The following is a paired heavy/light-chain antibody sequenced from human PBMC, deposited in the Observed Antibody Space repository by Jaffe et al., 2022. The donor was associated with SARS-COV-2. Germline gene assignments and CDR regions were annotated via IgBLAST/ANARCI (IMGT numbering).Heavy chain of an antibody. CDR1: GFTFSTYN. CDR3: ATSGELFYYYYYGMDV. Sequence: EVQLVESGGGLVKPGGSLRLSCAASGFTFSTYNMNWVRQAPGKGLEWVSSITSSRSYIYYADSVKGRFTISRDNAKNSLYLQMNSLRAEDTAVYFCATSGELFYYYYYGMDVWGQGTAVTVSS. J-gene: IGHJ6*02. CDR2: ITSSRSYI. D-gene: IGHD3-10*01. V-gene: IGHV3-21*01.
Light chain of an antibody. V-gene: IGKV2-28*01. Sequence: DVVMTQSPPSLPVTPGEPASISCRSSQSLLHSNGITYLDWYLQKPGQSPQLLIYLGSNRAAGVPDRFSGSGSGTDFTLKISRVEAEDVGVYYCMQAQQTPLTFGGGTKVEIK. J-gene: IGKJ4*01. CDR1: QSLLHSNGITY. CDR3: MQAQQTPLT. CDR2: LGS.